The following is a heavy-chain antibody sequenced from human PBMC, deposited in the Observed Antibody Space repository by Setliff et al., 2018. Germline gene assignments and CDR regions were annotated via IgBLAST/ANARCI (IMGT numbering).Heavy chain of an antibody. CDR1: GYTFTGHH. J-gene: IGHJ3*02. V-gene: IGHV1-2*02. Sequence: ASVKVSCKASGYTFTGHHLHWVRQAPGQGLEWMGWINPKSGVTNYAQKFQGRVAMTRDTSISTAYMELSSLTSDDTAMYYCARDLIAVTATTAFDMWGQGTMVTVSS. D-gene: IGHD6-19*01. CDR2: INPKSGVT. CDR3: ARDLIAVTATTAFDM.